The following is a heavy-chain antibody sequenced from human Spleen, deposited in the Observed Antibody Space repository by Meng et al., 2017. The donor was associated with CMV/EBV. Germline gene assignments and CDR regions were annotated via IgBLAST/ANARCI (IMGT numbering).Heavy chain of an antibody. CDR3: ARDSSLISIFGVVTGYFDS. D-gene: IGHD3-3*01. Sequence: GESLKISCAGSGFSFSSYWMGWVRQGPGKGLEWVANIKQDGTETFYVDSVKGRFTISRDNAKASLYLQMDSLKAEDTAVYYCARDSSLISIFGVVTGYFDSWGQGTLVTVS. CDR1: GFSFSSYW. J-gene: IGHJ4*02. V-gene: IGHV3-7*01. CDR2: IKQDGTET.